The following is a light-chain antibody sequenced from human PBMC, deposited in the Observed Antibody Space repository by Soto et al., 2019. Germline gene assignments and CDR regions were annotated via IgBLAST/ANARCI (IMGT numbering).Light chain of an antibody. CDR2: LGS. V-gene: IGKV2-28*01. CDR3: MQALQTPT. Sequence: DIVITQSPLSLPVTPGEPASISCSSSQSLLHSNGYNYLDWYLQKPGQSPQLLIYLGSNRSSGVPDRFSGSGSGTDFTLKISRVEAEDVGVYYCMQALQTPTFGQGTRL. CDR1: QSLLHSNGYNY. J-gene: IGKJ5*01.